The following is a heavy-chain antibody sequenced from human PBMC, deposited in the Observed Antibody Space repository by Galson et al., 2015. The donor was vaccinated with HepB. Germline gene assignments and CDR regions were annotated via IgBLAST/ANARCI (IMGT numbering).Heavy chain of an antibody. CDR3: TTGALVIIDFDY. J-gene: IGHJ4*02. V-gene: IGHV3-15*01. CDR1: GFTFSNAW. D-gene: IGHD3-9*01. CDR2: IKSKTDGGTT. Sequence: SLRLSCAASGFTFSNAWMSWVRQAPGKGLEWVGRIKSKTDGGTTDYAAPVKGRFTISRDDSKNTLYLQMNSLKTEDTAVYYCTTGALVIIDFDYWGQGTLVTVSS.